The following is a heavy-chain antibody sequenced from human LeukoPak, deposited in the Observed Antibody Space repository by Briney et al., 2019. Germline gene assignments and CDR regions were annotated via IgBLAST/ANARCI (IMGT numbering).Heavy chain of an antibody. CDR3: ANIYSSSSFFGYYYGMDV. Sequence: LAGGSLRLSCAASGFIFSSYGMHWVRQAPGKGLEWVAVISYDGSNKYYADSVKGRFTISRDNSKNTLYLQMNSLRAEDTAVYYCANIYSSSSFFGYYYGMDVWGQGTTVTVSS. D-gene: IGHD6-6*01. J-gene: IGHJ6*02. V-gene: IGHV3-30*18. CDR1: GFIFSSYG. CDR2: ISYDGSNK.